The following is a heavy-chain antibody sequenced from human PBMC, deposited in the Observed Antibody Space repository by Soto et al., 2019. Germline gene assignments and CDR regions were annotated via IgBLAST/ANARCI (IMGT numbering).Heavy chain of an antibody. V-gene: IGHV5-51*01. CDR2: IYPGDSDT. CDR1: GYSFTSYW. D-gene: IGHD4-17*01. CDR3: ARHPPIYYGDYSYYYYYGMDG. Sequence: PGESLKISCKGSGYSFTSYWIGWVRQMPGKGLEWMGIIYPGDSDTRYSPSFQGQVTISADKSISTAYLQWSSLKASDTAMYYCARHPPIYYGDYSYYYYYGMDGWGQGTTVTVSS. J-gene: IGHJ6*02.